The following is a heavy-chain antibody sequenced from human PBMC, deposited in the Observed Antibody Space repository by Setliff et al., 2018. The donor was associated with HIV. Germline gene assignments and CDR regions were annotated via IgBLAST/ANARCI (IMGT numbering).Heavy chain of an antibody. J-gene: IGHJ4*02. Sequence: HPGGSLRLSCAASGFTFSSYAMSWVRQAPGKGLEWVPAISGSAANTNYADSVKGRFTISRDNAKNTLYLDMSSLRADDTAVYYCTNWNPPGYWGQGTLVTVSS. CDR3: TNWNPPGY. CDR1: GFTFSSYA. V-gene: IGHV3-23*01. D-gene: IGHD1-1*01. CDR2: ISGSAANT.